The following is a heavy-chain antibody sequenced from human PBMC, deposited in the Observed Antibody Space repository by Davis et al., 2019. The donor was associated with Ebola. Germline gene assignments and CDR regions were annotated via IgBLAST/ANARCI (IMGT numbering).Heavy chain of an antibody. J-gene: IGHJ4*02. CDR3: AKSADSAMVPIF. D-gene: IGHD5-18*01. V-gene: IGHV3-30*18. CDR1: GFTFSSYG. Sequence: PGGSLRLSCAVSGFTFSSYGMHWVRQAPGKGLEWVAVIAYDGTNKYYADSVKGRFTISRDNSKNTLYLQMNSLRAEDTAVYYCAKSADSAMVPIFWGQGTLVTVSS. CDR2: IAYDGTNK.